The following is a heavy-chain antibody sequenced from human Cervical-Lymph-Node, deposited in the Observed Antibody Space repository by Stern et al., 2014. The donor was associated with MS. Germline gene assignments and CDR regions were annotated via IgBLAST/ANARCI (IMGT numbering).Heavy chain of an antibody. CDR2: IIPNNGAN. Sequence: QVQLVESGAEVMKPGASLKVSCTASGYTFSDYYIHLVRHAPGHGPEWMGRIIPNNGANNYAQKTLYSVNNTRGTSTLNTDMAHSGLTSDDSAMYYCARRRTMTGILDSWGQGSLVTVSS. CDR1: GYTFSDYY. D-gene: IGHD3-9*01. J-gene: IGHJ5*01. V-gene: IGHV1-2*01. CDR3: ARRRTMTGILDS.